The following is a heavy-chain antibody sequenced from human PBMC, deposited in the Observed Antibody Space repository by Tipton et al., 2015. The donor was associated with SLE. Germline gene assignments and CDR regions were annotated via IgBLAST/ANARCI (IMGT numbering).Heavy chain of an antibody. CDR3: ARDRQWQVRFDY. CDR2: IYPSGTA. D-gene: IGHD6-19*01. CDR1: GGSISSSRYY. J-gene: IGHJ4*02. V-gene: IGHV4-39*07. Sequence: TLSLTCTVSGGSISSSRYYWGWIRQPPGKGLEWIGSIYPSGTAYYNPSLKSRVTISVDTSKNQFSLKLSSVTAADTAVYYCARDRQWQVRFDYWGQGTLITVSS.